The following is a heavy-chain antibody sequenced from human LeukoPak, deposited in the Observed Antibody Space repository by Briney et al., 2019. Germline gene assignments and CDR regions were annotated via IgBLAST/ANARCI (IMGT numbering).Heavy chain of an antibody. J-gene: IGHJ4*02. Sequence: SETLSLTCAVYGGSFSGYYWSWIRQPPGKGLEWIGEINHSGSTNYNPSLKSRVTISVDTSKNQFSLKLSSVTAADTAVYYCARGPRITIFGVVIIPVDYWGQGTLVTVSS. V-gene: IGHV4-34*01. CDR1: GGSFSGYY. CDR3: ARGPRITIFGVVIIPVDY. D-gene: IGHD3-3*01. CDR2: INHSGST.